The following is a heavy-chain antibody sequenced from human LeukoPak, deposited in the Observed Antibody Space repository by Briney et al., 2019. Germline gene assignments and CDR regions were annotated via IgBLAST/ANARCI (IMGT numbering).Heavy chain of an antibody. D-gene: IGHD2-15*01. V-gene: IGHV1-2*02. CDR2: INPTSGGT. CDR3: ARGLSGDDAFDI. J-gene: IGHJ3*02. CDR1: GYIFTGYY. Sequence: ASVKVSCKASGYIFTGYYMHWVRQAPGHGLEWMGWINPTSGGTNYAQNFQGRVTMTRDTSINTVYMELSRLRSDDTAVYYCARGLSGDDAFDIWGQGTMVTVSS.